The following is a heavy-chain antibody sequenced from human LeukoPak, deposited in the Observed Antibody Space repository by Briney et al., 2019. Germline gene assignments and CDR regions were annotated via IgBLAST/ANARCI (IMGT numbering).Heavy chain of an antibody. CDR1: GFTFSSYA. D-gene: IGHD6-19*01. Sequence: GGSLRLSCAASGFTFSSYAMSWVRQAPGKGLEWVSAISGSGGSTYYADSVKGRSTISRDNSKNTLYLQMNSLRAEDTAVYYCAKTPSLSSGWDYWGQGTLVTVSS. CDR3: AKTPSLSSGWDY. CDR2: ISGSGGST. V-gene: IGHV3-23*01. J-gene: IGHJ4*02.